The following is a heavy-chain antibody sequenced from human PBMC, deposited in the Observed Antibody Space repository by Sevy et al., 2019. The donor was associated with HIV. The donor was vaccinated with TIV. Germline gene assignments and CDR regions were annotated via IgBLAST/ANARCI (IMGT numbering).Heavy chain of an antibody. CDR2: IKQDGSEK. J-gene: IGHJ5*02. CDR1: GFTFSSYW. CDR3: ASPGGKGFDP. D-gene: IGHD3-16*01. V-gene: IGHV3-7*03. Sequence: GGHLRISCEAPGFTFSSYWMSSVRKAPGKGLEWVANIKQDGSEKYYVASVKGRFTISRDNAKNSLYLQMNSLRAEDTAVYYCASPGGKGFDPWGQGTLVTVSS.